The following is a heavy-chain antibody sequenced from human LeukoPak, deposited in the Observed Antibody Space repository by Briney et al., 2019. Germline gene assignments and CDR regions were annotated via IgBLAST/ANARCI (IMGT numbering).Heavy chain of an antibody. Sequence: PSESLSLTCTVSGASISRSSYHWGWSRQPPGKGLELVGSIYYSGSTYYNPSLKSRVTISADTSKNQFSLKVSSVTATDTTVYYCARQGDGTGYPKCVCWREATIVTVSS. CDR1: GASISRSSYH. CDR2: IYYSGST. J-gene: IGHJ4*02. V-gene: IGHV4-39*01. D-gene: IGHD3-22*01. CDR3: ARQGDGTGYPKCVC.